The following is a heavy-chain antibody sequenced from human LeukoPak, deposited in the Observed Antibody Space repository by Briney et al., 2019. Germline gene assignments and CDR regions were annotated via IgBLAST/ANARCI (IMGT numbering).Heavy chain of an antibody. D-gene: IGHD6-13*01. V-gene: IGHV1-2*02. CDR2: INPNSGGT. CDR1: GYTFTGYY. CDR3: ARAVAAAGRGFDY. J-gene: IGHJ4*02. Sequence: GASVKVSCKASGYTFTGYYMHWVRQAPGQGLEWMGWINPNSGGTNYAQKCQGRVTMTRDTSISTAYMELSRLRSDDTAVYYCARAVAAAGRGFDYWGQGTLVTVSS.